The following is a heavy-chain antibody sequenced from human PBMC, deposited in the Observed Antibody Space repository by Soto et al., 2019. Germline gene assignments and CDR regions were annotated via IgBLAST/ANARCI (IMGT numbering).Heavy chain of an antibody. V-gene: IGHV1-18*01. D-gene: IGHD1-1*01. CDR2: ISGYNGNT. CDR3: ARANTWVTGRVGTH. Sequence: QIHLEQSRIEMKEPWTSLKISCATSGYSFTNYGISWVRQAPGQGLEWMGWISGYNGNTKYAQSFHDRVVMTADKFTSTGYLEMRNLRSNDTAVYYCARANTWVTGRVGTHWGQGTKVTVSS. J-gene: IGHJ4*02. CDR1: GYSFTNYG.